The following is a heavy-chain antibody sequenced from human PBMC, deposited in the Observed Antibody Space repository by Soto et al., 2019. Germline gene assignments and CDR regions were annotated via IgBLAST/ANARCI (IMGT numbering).Heavy chain of an antibody. Sequence: ASVKVSCKASGYTFTSYGISWVRQAPGQGLEWMGWISAYNGNTNYAQKLQGRVTMTTDTSTSTAYMELRSLRSDDTAVYYCASRKHCSGGSCYSDDYYYGMDVWGQGTTVTV. CDR3: ASRKHCSGGSCYSDDYYYGMDV. CDR1: GYTFTSYG. D-gene: IGHD2-15*01. J-gene: IGHJ6*02. CDR2: ISAYNGNT. V-gene: IGHV1-18*01.